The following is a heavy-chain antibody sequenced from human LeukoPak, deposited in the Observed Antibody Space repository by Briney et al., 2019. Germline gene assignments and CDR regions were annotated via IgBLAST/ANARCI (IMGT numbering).Heavy chain of an antibody. Sequence: SETLSLTCTVSGGSISSGGYYWSWIRQHPGKGLEWIGYIYYSGSTYYNPSLKSRITISVDTSKNQFSLKLSSVTAADTAVYYCAREAYAGVFDYWGQGTLVTVSS. CDR2: IYYSGST. CDR3: AREAYAGVFDY. V-gene: IGHV4-31*03. J-gene: IGHJ4*02. CDR1: GGSISSGGYY. D-gene: IGHD2-21*01.